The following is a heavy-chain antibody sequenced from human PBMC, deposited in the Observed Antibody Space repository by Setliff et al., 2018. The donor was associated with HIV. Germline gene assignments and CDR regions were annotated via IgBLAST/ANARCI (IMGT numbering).Heavy chain of an antibody. Sequence: PSETLSLTCAVSGVSISAYFWSWIRQSPEKGLEWIGYIDNSGNTNYNPSLKSRVTISLDTSNNQFSLKLTSVTAADTAMYYCASFFVTTVTNQDYWGQGTPVTVSS. J-gene: IGHJ4*02. CDR2: IDNSGNT. CDR3: ASFFVTTVTNQDY. CDR1: GVSISAYF. D-gene: IGHD4-17*01. V-gene: IGHV4-59*12.